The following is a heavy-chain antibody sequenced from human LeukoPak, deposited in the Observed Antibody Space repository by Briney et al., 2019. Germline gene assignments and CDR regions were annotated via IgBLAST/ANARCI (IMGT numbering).Heavy chain of an antibody. V-gene: IGHV4-4*02. Sequence: PLETLSLTCAVSGGSISSSNWWSWVRQPPGKGLEWIGEIYHSGSTNYNPSLKSRVTISVDKSKNQFSLKLSSVTAADTAVYYCARSSSGSYYGFDYWGQGTLVTVSS. CDR3: ARSSSGSYYGFDY. J-gene: IGHJ4*02. CDR2: IYHSGST. CDR1: GGSISSSNW. D-gene: IGHD3-10*01.